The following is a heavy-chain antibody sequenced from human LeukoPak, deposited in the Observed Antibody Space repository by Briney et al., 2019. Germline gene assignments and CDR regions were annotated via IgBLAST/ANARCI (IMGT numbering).Heavy chain of an antibody. V-gene: IGHV3-66*01. D-gene: IGHD3-9*01. CDR1: GFTVSSNY. Sequence: GGSLRLSCAASGFTVSSNYMTWVRQAPGKGLEWVSVIYSGGRTYYADSVKGRFTISRDNSKYTVYLQLNSLRGEDTAVYYCARSRYLDWGGAFDMWGQGTMVTVSS. J-gene: IGHJ3*02. CDR3: ARSRYLDWGGAFDM. CDR2: IYSGGRT.